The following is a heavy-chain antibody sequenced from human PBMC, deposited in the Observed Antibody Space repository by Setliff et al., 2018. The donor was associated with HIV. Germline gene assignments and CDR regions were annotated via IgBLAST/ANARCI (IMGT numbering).Heavy chain of an antibody. V-gene: IGHV3-23*01. J-gene: IGHJ4*02. D-gene: IGHD6-13*01. CDR2: ISSGGGT. Sequence: HPGGSLRLSCAASGFPFSNYAMSWVRQASGKGLEWVSAISSGGGTYYADFVKGRFTISRDNSKNTLYLQMNSLRAEDTAVYYCAKAPLTIVATGGEDCWGQGTQVTVSS. CDR3: AKAPLTIVATGGEDC. CDR1: GFPFSNYA.